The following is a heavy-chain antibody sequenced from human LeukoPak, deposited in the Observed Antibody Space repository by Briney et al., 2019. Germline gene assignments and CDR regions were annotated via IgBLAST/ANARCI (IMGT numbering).Heavy chain of an antibody. CDR1: GYTFTSYG. CDR3: ARDVCSGGSCYSDYFDY. CDR2: ISAYNGNT. D-gene: IGHD2-15*01. J-gene: IGHJ4*02. Sequence: ASVKVSCKASGYTFTSYGISWVRQAPGQGLEWMGWISAYNGNTNYAQKLQGRVTMTTDTSTSTAYMELRSLRSDDTAVYYCARDVCSGGSCYSDYFDYWGRGTLVTVSS. V-gene: IGHV1-18*04.